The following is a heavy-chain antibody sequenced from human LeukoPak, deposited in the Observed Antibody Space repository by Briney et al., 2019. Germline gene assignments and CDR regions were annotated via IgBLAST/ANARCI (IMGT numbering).Heavy chain of an antibody. CDR2: ISAYNGNT. CDR3: AREWVVGATRRWFDP. Sequence: GASVKVSCKASGYTFTGYYMHWVRQAPGQGLEWMGWISAYNGNTNYAQKLQGRVTMTTDTSTSTAYMELRSLRSDDTAVYYCAREWVVGATRRWFDPWGQGTLVTVSS. CDR1: GYTFTGYY. J-gene: IGHJ5*02. V-gene: IGHV1-18*04. D-gene: IGHD1-26*01.